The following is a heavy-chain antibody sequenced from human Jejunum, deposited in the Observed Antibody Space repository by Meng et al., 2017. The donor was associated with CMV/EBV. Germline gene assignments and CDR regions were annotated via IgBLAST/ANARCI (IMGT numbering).Heavy chain of an antibody. D-gene: IGHD4-11*01. CDR2: VSWNSLSR. CDR1: GFRVGDYA. J-gene: IGHJ4*02. CDR3: ARENDYSNYFDQ. V-gene: IGHV3-9*01. Sequence: SGFRVGDYAMRWVRQAPGKGLEWVAGVSWNSLSRYYADSVRGRFTISRDSSKSTLYLQMNSLRGEDSAIYYCARENDYSNYFDQWGRGTLVTVSS.